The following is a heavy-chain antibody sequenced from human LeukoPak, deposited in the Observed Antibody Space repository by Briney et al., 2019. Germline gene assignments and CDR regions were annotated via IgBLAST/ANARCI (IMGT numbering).Heavy chain of an antibody. CDR1: GGSISSYC. Sequence: PSETLSLTCTVSGGSISSYCWSWIRQPPGKGLEWIGYIYYSGSTSYNPSLKSRVTISVDTSKNQFSLKLSSVTAADTAVYYCAREDSSSSSGAFDIWGQGTVVTVSS. CDR2: IYYSGST. J-gene: IGHJ3*02. CDR3: AREDSSSSSGAFDI. V-gene: IGHV4-59*01. D-gene: IGHD6-6*01.